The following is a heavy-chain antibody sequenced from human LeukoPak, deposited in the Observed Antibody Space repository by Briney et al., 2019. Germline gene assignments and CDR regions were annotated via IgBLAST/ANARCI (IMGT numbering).Heavy chain of an antibody. CDR3: ARAWLERRGGYFDY. D-gene: IGHD1-1*01. V-gene: IGHV3-30-3*01. CDR1: GFTFSSYA. CDR2: ISYDGSNK. J-gene: IGHJ4*02. Sequence: PGGSLRLSCAASGFTFSSYAMHWVRQAPGKGLEWVAVISYDGSNKYYADSVKGRFTISRDNSKNTLYLQMNSLRAEDTAVYYCARAWLERRGGYFDYWSQGTLVTVSS.